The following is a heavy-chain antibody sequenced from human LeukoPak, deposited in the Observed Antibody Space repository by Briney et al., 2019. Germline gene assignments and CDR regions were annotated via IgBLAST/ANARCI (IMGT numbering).Heavy chain of an antibody. CDR3: ARATYYDSSAYSGVRLFDY. V-gene: IGHV4-59*01. J-gene: IGHJ4*02. CDR2: IDYSGST. CDR1: GGSISSYY. D-gene: IGHD3-22*01. Sequence: PSETLSLTCTVSGGSISSYYWSWIRQPPGKGLEWIGYIDYSGSTNYNPSLKSRVTISVDTSKNQFSLKLSSVTAADTAVYYCARATYYDSSAYSGVRLFDYWGQGTLVTVSS.